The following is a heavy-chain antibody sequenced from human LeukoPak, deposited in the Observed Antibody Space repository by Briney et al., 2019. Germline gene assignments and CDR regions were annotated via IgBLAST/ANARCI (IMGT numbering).Heavy chain of an antibody. CDR2: IYHSGST. D-gene: IGHD6-19*01. CDR1: GYSISSGYY. Sequence: PSETLSLTCTVSGYSISSGYYWGWIRQPPGKGLEWIGSIYHSGSTYYNPSLKSRVTISVDTSKNQFSLKLSSVTAADTAVYYCARLVGQWLPFDYWGQGTLVTVSS. V-gene: IGHV4-38-2*02. J-gene: IGHJ4*02. CDR3: ARLVGQWLPFDY.